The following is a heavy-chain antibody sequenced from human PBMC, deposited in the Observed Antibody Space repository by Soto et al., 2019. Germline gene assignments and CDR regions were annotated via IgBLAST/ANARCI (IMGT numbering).Heavy chain of an antibody. CDR2: IYGSGST. V-gene: IGHV4-4*07. D-gene: IGHD3-10*01. Sequence: SETLSLTCTVSGGSIRDSYWTWIRQPAGKGLEWIGRIYGSGSTNYNPSFRSRVNMSVDKSKNQFSLTLSLVTAADTAVYYCAREVPSPGYYYYGMDVWGQGTTVTVS. J-gene: IGHJ6*02. CDR3: AREVPSPGYYYYGMDV. CDR1: GGSIRDSY.